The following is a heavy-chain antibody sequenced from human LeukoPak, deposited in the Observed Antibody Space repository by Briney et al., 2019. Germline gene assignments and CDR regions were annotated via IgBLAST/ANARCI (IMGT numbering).Heavy chain of an antibody. V-gene: IGHV3-53*01. J-gene: IGHJ6*02. D-gene: IGHD1-1*01. Sequence: GGSLRLSCAASGFTVSSNYMSWVRQAPGKGLEWVSVIYSGGSTYYADSVKGRFTISRDNSKNTLYLQMNSLRAEDTAVYYCARAPLEVIYGMDVWGQGTTVTVSS. CDR2: IYSGGST. CDR1: GFTVSSNY. CDR3: ARAPLEVIYGMDV.